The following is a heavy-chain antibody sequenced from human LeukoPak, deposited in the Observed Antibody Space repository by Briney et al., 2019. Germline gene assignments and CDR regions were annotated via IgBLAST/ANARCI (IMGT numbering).Heavy chain of an antibody. CDR1: GYTFTGYY. D-gene: IGHD6-19*01. CDR3: ARESRYSSGWYSGYYYYGMDV. V-gene: IGHV1-2*04. Sequence: ASVKVSCKASGYTFTGYYMHWVRQAPGQGLEWMGWINPNSGGTNYAQKFQGWVTMTRDTSISTAYMELSRLRSDDTPVYYCARESRYSSGWYSGYYYYGMDVWGQGTTVTVSS. CDR2: INPNSGGT. J-gene: IGHJ6*02.